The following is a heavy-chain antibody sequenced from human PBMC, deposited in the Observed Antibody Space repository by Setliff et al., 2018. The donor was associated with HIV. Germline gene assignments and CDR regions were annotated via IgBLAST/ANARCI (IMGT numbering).Heavy chain of an antibody. Sequence: SETLSLTCAVYGGSFSGYYWSWIRQPPGKGLEWIGEINHSGSTNYNPSLKSRVTISVATSKNQFSLKLSSVTATDTAVYYCARDRYTWNYGKNYMDVWGKGTTVTVSS. CDR3: ARDRYTWNYGKNYMDV. J-gene: IGHJ6*03. CDR1: GGSFSGYY. V-gene: IGHV4-34*01. D-gene: IGHD1-7*01. CDR2: INHSGST.